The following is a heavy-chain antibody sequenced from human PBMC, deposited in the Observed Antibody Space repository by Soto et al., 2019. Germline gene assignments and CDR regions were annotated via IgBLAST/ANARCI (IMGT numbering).Heavy chain of an antibody. CDR2: ISYDGSNK. CDR1: GFTFSSYA. V-gene: IGHV3-30-3*01. CDR3: ARALGGGYNWNDDYFDY. Sequence: LRLSCAASGFTFSSYAMHWVRQAPGKGLEWVAVISYDGSNKYYADSVKGRFTISRDNSKNTLYLQMNSLRAEDTAVYYCARALGGGYNWNDDYFDYWGQGTLVTVSS. D-gene: IGHD1-1*01. J-gene: IGHJ4*02.